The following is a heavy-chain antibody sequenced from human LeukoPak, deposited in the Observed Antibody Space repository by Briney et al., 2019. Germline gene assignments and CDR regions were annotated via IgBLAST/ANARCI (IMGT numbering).Heavy chain of an antibody. CDR1: GFTVSSKY. CDR3: ARAESSNWYWYFDL. CDR2: IYTGGDT. J-gene: IGHJ2*01. V-gene: IGHV3-53*01. Sequence: GGSLRLSCAASGFTVSSKYMSWVRQAPGKGLEWVSVIYTGGDTYYADSVKGRFTISRDSSKNTLYLQMNTLRAEDTAVYYCARAESSNWYWYFDLWGRGTLVTVSS. D-gene: IGHD6-13*01.